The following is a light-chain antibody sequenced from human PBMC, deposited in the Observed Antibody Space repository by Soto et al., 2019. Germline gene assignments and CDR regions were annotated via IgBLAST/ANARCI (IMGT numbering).Light chain of an antibody. J-gene: IGKJ4*01. CDR3: QQDYNLPLT. CDR1: QSVRSNF. CDR2: AAS. Sequence: EIVLTQSPATLSLSPGQRATLSCRASQSVRSNFLSWYQQKPGQAPRLLIYAASARATGFPARFSGSGSGTDFNLTISSLQPEDVAVYYCQQDYNLPLTFGGGTKVEIK. V-gene: IGKV3D-7*01.